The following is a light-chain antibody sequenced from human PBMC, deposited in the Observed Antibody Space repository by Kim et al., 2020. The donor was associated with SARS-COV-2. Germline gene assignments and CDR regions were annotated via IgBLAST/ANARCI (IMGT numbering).Light chain of an antibody. CDR1: QSISSW. V-gene: IGKV1-5*01. Sequence: VGDRVTITCRASQSISSWLAWYQQKPGKAPKLLIYDASSLESGVPSRFSGSGSGTEFTLTISSLQPDDFATYYCQQYNSYSQALTFGGGTKVDIK. CDR3: QQYNSYSQALT. CDR2: DAS. J-gene: IGKJ4*01.